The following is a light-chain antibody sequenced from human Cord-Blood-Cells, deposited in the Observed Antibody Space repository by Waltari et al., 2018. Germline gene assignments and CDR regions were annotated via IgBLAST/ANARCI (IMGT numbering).Light chain of an antibody. CDR2: DAS. Sequence: GDRVTITCQASQDISNYLNWYQQKPGKAPKLLIYDASNLETGVPSRFSGSGSGTDFTFTISSLQPEDIATYYCLQYDNLPPITFGPGTKVDIK. CDR3: LQYDNLPPIT. V-gene: IGKV1-33*01. CDR1: QDISNY. J-gene: IGKJ3*01.